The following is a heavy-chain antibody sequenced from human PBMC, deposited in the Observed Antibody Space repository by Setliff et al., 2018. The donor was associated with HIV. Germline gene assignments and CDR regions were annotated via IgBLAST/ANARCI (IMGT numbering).Heavy chain of an antibody. CDR2: IYYSGNT. CDR1: GGSITGYY. CDR3: ARGGYDYVWGSYRYPYYYYYMDV. J-gene: IGHJ6*03. Sequence: SETLSLTCTVSGGSITGYYWSWIRQPPGKGLEWIGWIYYSGNTRYNPSLKSRVTISLDTSKNQFSLKLSSVTAADTAVYYCARGGYDYVWGSYRYPYYYYYMDVWGKGTTVTVSS. D-gene: IGHD3-16*02. V-gene: IGHV4-59*01.